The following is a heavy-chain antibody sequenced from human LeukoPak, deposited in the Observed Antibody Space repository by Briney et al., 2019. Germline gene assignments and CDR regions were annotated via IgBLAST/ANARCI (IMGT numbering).Heavy chain of an antibody. CDR2: INPNSGGT. CDR3: ARGPHRIVVVPAAMADFDY. V-gene: IGHV1-2*06. Sequence: ASVKVSCKASGYTFTGYYMHRVRQAPGQGLEWMGRINPNSGGTNYAQKFQGRVTMTRDTSISTAYMELSRPRSDDTAVYYCARGPHRIVVVPAAMADFDYWGQGTLVTVSS. CDR1: GYTFTGYY. D-gene: IGHD2-2*01. J-gene: IGHJ4*02.